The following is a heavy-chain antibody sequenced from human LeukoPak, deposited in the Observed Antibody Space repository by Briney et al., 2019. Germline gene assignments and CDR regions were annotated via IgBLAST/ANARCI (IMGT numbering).Heavy chain of an antibody. CDR2: INPNSGGT. Sequence: ASVKVSCKASGSTFTGYYMHWVRQAPGQGLEWMGWINPNSGGTNYAQKFQGRVTMTRDTSISTAYMELSRLRSDDTAVYYCARAPTGTLLRFLEWLPCFDYWGQGTLVTVSS. CDR1: GSTFTGYY. D-gene: IGHD3-3*01. V-gene: IGHV1-2*02. CDR3: ARAPTGTLLRFLEWLPCFDY. J-gene: IGHJ4*02.